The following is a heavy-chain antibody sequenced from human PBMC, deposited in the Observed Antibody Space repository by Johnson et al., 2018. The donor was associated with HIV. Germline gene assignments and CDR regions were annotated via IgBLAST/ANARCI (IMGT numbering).Heavy chain of an antibody. CDR2: ISYDGSNK. CDR3: AREAATTFWGWDAFDV. J-gene: IGHJ3*01. CDR1: GFTFSSYA. V-gene: IGHV3-30-3*01. D-gene: IGHD3-10*02. Sequence: QVQLVESGGGVVQPGRSLRLSCAASGFTFSSYAMHWVRQAPGKGPEWVAVISYDGSNKYYADSVKGRFTISRDNSKNTLYLQMNSLRAEDTAVYYCAREAATTFWGWDAFDVWGQGTTVTVSS.